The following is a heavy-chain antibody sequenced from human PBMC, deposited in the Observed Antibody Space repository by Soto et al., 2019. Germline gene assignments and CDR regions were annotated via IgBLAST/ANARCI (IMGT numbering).Heavy chain of an antibody. CDR1: GGSISDYY. CDR2: IYYTVST. D-gene: IGHD3-3*01. CDR3: ARHYDFWSGYLDY. J-gene: IGHJ4*02. V-gene: IGHV4-59*01. Sequence: PSETLSLTCTVSGGSISDYYWSWVRQPPGKGLEWVGYIYYTVSTSYNPSLKNRVTISEDTSKNQFSLKLTSVTAADTAVYYCARHYDFWSGYLDYWGQGTRVTVSS.